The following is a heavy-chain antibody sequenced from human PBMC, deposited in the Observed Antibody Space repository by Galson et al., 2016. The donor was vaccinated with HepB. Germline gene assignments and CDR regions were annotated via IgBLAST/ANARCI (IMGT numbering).Heavy chain of an antibody. D-gene: IGHD3-3*01. Sequence: TLSLTCTVSGVSISSGGYYWSWIRQHPGKGLEWIGYIYYSGSTFYNPSLKSRVTISVDTSKNQFSLKLNSVTAADTAVYYCARVTKGGSGNIFDYWGQGTLVTVSS. CDR2: IYYSGST. CDR3: ARVTKGGSGNIFDY. J-gene: IGHJ4*02. CDR1: GVSISSGGYY. V-gene: IGHV4-31*03.